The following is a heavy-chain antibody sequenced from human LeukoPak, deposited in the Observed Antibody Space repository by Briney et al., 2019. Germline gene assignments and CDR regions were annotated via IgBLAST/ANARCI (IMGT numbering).Heavy chain of an antibody. CDR1: GFTFSSYA. Sequence: PGGSLRLSCTASGFTFSSYAMSWVRQAPGKGLEWVSAISGSGGSTYYADSVKGRVTISRDNSKNTLYLQMNSLRAEDTAVYYCAKALGIAVAGNAFDIWGQGTMVTVSS. J-gene: IGHJ3*02. V-gene: IGHV3-23*01. CDR3: AKALGIAVAGNAFDI. CDR2: ISGSGGST. D-gene: IGHD6-19*01.